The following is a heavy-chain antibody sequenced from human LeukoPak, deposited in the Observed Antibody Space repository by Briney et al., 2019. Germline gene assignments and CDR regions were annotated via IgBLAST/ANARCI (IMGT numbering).Heavy chain of an antibody. CDR2: ISSSSSYI. Sequence: GGSLRLSCAAAGFTFSSYSMNWVRQAPGKGLEWVSSISSSSSYIYYADSVKGRFTISRDNAKNSLYLQMNSLRAEDTAVYYCARAGRYYDYVWGSYRLWDYWGQGTLVTVSS. CDR1: GFTFSSYS. D-gene: IGHD3-16*02. CDR3: ARAGRYYDYVWGSYRLWDY. J-gene: IGHJ4*02. V-gene: IGHV3-21*01.